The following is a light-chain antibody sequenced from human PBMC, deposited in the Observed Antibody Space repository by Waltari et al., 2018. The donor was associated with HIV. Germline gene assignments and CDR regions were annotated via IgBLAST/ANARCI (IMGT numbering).Light chain of an antibody. J-gene: IGLJ3*02. Sequence: QSALTQPASVSGSPGQSITISCTGTSSDIGNYNLVSCYQQHPGKAPKLMIYEVTKRPSGVSNRFSGSKSGNTASLTISGLQAEDEADYYCCSSAGSSTWVFGGGTQLTVL. CDR2: EVT. CDR3: CSSAGSSTWV. CDR1: SSDIGNYNL. V-gene: IGLV2-23*02.